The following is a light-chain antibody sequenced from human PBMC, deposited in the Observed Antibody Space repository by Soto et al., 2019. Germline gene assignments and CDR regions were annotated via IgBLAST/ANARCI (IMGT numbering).Light chain of an antibody. CDR3: QQYNSYPS. Sequence: DIQMTQSPSTLSASVGDRVTITCRASQSISSWLAWYQQKPGKAPKLLLYKASSLESVVPPRFSGSGSGTEVTLTLSNLQPDDFATYDCQQYNSYPSFGGGTKVDIK. CDR1: QSISSW. J-gene: IGKJ4*01. CDR2: KAS. V-gene: IGKV1-5*03.